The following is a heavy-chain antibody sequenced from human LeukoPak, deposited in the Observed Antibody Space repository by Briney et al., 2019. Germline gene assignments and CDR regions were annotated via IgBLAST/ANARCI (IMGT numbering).Heavy chain of an antibody. CDR1: GFSFSSYG. D-gene: IGHD1-26*01. Sequence: GGSLRLSCAASGFSFSSYGMHWVRQAPGKGQEWVAVIWYDGSNKYYADSVKGRFTISRDNSKNTLYLQMNSLRDEDTAGYYCATGWELSGFDAFDIWGQGTMVTVS. V-gene: IGHV3-33*01. CDR3: ATGWELSGFDAFDI. J-gene: IGHJ3*02. CDR2: IWYDGSNK.